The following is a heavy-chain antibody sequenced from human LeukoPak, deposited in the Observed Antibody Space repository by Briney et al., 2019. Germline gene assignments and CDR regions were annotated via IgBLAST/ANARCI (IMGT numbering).Heavy chain of an antibody. CDR2: VVIRIRNT. CDR3: ARDTKYAFDN. Sequence: GGSLRLSCAASGFTFSDYRMKWVRQARGKGMGWISYVVIRIRNTKYPDSVKGRFTISRDKAKNSLYLQMNSLRVEDTAVYYCARDTKYAFDNWGQGTLVTVSS. D-gene: IGHD2-2*01. J-gene: IGHJ4*02. V-gene: IGHV3-48*01. CDR1: GFTFSDYR.